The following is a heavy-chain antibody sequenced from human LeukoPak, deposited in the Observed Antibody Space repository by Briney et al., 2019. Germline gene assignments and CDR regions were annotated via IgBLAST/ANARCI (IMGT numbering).Heavy chain of an antibody. CDR1: GGTFSSYA. Sequence: SVKVSCKASGGTFSSYAISWVRQAPGQGLEWMGGIIPIFGTANYAQKFQGRVTITADESTSTAYMELSSLRSEDTAVYYCTRSRDGYNNWFDPWGQGTLVTVSS. J-gene: IGHJ5*02. D-gene: IGHD5-24*01. V-gene: IGHV1-69*13. CDR2: IIPIFGTA. CDR3: TRSRDGYNNWFDP.